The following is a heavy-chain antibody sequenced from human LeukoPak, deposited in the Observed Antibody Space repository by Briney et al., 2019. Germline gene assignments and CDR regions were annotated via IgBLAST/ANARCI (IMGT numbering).Heavy chain of an antibody. CDR2: ISSSSSYI. CDR1: GFTFSSYS. CDR3: ARDGLRYFDWLPPYYYYYYHGMDV. V-gene: IGHV3-21*01. J-gene: IGHJ6*02. Sequence: GGSLRLSCAASGFTFSSYSMNWVRQAPGKGLEWVSSISSSSSYIYYADSVKGRFTISRDNAKNSLYLQMNSLRAEDTAVYYCARDGLRYFDWLPPYYYYYYHGMDVWGQGTTVTVSS. D-gene: IGHD3-9*01.